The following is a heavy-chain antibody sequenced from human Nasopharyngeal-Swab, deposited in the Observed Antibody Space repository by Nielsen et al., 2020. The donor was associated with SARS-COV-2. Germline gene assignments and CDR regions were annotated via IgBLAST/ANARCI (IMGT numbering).Heavy chain of an antibody. V-gene: IGHV4-4*02. CDR2: IYHSGST. D-gene: IGHD7-27*01. CDR1: GGSISSSNW. Sequence: SETLSLTCAVSGGSISSSNWWTWVRQPPGKGLQWIGEIYHSGSTYYNVSLKSRITISVDTSKNQLSLKLNSVTAADTAVYYCARREKLGDWYFDLWGRGTLVTVSS. J-gene: IGHJ2*01. CDR3: ARREKLGDWYFDL.